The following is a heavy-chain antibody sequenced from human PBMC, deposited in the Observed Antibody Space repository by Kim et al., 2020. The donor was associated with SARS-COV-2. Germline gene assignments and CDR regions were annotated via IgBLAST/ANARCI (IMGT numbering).Heavy chain of an antibody. CDR3: ARVGDGPSGSYSCDY. D-gene: IGHD1-26*01. CDR1: GFSFGDYY. V-gene: IGHV3-11*05. CDR2: ISNSIDYT. J-gene: IGHJ4*01. Sequence: GGSLRLSCAASGFSFGDYYMSWIRQTPGKGLEWLSYISNSIDYTKYADSVKGRFTISRDNAKNSLYLQMNSLRAEDTAVYYCARVGDGPSGSYSCDYWG.